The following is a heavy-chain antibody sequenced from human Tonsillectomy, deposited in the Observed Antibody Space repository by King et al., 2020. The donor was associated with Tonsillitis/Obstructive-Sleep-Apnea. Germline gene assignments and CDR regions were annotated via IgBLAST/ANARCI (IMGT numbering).Heavy chain of an antibody. D-gene: IGHD4-17*01. CDR2: ISYVGSNK. Sequence: VQLVESGGGVVHPGRSLRLSCAASGFTFSDYGMHWVRQAPDKGLEWVAVISYVGSNKYYADSVKGRFTISRDNSKNTLYLQMNSLRAEDTAVYYCARVGEYGDYGLDYWGQGTLITVSS. V-gene: IGHV3-30*03. J-gene: IGHJ4*02. CDR3: ARVGEYGDYGLDY. CDR1: GFTFSDYG.